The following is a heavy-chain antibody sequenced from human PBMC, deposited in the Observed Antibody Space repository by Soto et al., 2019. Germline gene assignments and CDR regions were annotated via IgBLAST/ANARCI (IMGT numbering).Heavy chain of an antibody. J-gene: IGHJ6*01. V-gene: IGHV3-21*03. CDR2: ISSSGTYI. CDR3: FRAGHFLHVPYYRMEL. Sequence: GGSLRLSCEVSGFTFSIYSMSWVRQAPEKGLEWVSSISSSGTYIYYADPVKGRFAISRDNANNVMYLQMDTLRAEDTAVYYLFRAGHFLHVPYYRMELLGQGTTVTVSS. CDR1: GFTFSIYS. D-gene: IGHD3-3*02.